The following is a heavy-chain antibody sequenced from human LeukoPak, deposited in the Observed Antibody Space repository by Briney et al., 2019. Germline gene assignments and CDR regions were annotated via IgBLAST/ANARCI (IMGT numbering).Heavy chain of an antibody. CDR3: ATHNYYGSGYYFDY. CDR2: ISSSGSTI. D-gene: IGHD3-10*01. CDR1: GFTFSDYY. Sequence: PGGSLRLSCAASGFTFSDYYMSWIRQAPGKGLEWVSYISSSGSTIYYADSVKGRFTISRDNAKNSLYLQMNSLRAEDTAVYYCATHNYYGSGYYFDYWGQGTLVTVSS. J-gene: IGHJ4*02. V-gene: IGHV3-11*01.